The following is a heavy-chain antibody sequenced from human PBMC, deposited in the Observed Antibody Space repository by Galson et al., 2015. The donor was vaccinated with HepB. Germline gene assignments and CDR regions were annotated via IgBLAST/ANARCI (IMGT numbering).Heavy chain of an antibody. CDR1: GFTFASSA. CDR3: AREGASSGANDAFDI. V-gene: IGHV1-58*01. CDR2: IVVGSGNT. D-gene: IGHD3-22*01. J-gene: IGHJ3*02. Sequence: GFTFASSAVQWVRQARGQRLEWIGWIVVGSGNTNYAQKFQGRVTITADESTSTAYMELSSLRSEDTAVYYCAREGASSGANDAFDIWGQGTMVTVSS.